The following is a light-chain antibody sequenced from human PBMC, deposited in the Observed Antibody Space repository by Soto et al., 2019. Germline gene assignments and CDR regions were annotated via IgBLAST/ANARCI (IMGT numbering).Light chain of an antibody. Sequence: IYMTQSPSSLSASFGDRVTITCRASQSPSRFLNWYQQKSGKAPKLLIYAASSLETGVPSRFSGSGSGTDFTLTISSLQPEDVAAYYCQKYNSAPLTFGGGTKVDIK. J-gene: IGKJ4*01. CDR2: AAS. CDR3: QKYNSAPLT. CDR1: QSPSRF. V-gene: IGKV1-39*01.